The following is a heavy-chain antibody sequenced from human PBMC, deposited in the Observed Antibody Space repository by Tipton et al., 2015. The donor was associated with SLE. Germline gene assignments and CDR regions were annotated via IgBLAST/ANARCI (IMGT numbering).Heavy chain of an antibody. CDR3: AKAPRGEYYYSGMDV. Sequence: SLRLSCAASGFTFSSYAMHWVRQAPGKGLEWVAVISYDGSNKYYADSVKGRFTISRDNSKNTLYLQMNSLRAEDTAFYYCAKAPRGEYYYSGMDVWGQGTTVTVSS. CDR1: GFTFSSYA. V-gene: IGHV3-30*04. J-gene: IGHJ6*02. D-gene: IGHD3-10*01. CDR2: ISYDGSNK.